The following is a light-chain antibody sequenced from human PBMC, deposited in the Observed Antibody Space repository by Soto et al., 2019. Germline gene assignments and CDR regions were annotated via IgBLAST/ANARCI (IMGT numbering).Light chain of an antibody. CDR3: SSYTSSSTPYVV. Sequence: QSALTQPASVSGSPGQSITISCTGTSSDVGGYNYVSWYQQHPGKAPKLMIYDISNRPSGVSNRFSGSKSGNTASRTISGLQAEDEADYYCSSYTSSSTPYVVFGGGTKVTVL. CDR1: SSDVGGYNY. V-gene: IGLV2-14*01. J-gene: IGLJ2*01. CDR2: DIS.